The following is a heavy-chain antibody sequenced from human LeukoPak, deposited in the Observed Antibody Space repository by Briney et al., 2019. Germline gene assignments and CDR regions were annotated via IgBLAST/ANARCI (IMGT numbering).Heavy chain of an antibody. CDR2: ISSSSRDI. Sequence: GGSLRLPCAASGFTFSYYSMTWVRQAPGKGLEWVSSISSSSRDIQYTDSVGGRFTISRDNAKNSLYLQMNSLRAEDTAMYYCARVYSSSWYFFDYWGQGTLVTVSS. CDR1: GFTFSYYS. J-gene: IGHJ4*02. D-gene: IGHD6-13*01. CDR3: ARVYSSSWYFFDY. V-gene: IGHV3-21*06.